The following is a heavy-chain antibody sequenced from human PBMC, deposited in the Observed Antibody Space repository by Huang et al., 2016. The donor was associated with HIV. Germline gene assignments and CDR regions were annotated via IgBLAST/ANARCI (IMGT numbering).Heavy chain of an antibody. CDR3: ARDPKYHRIGYYRQRRGIDI. CDR1: GYTFTSYG. D-gene: IGHD3-22*01. V-gene: IGHV1-18*01. CDR2: SSASRGDT. J-gene: IGHJ3*02. Sequence: QIQLMQSGPELKQPGASVKVSCKASGYTFTSYGITWVRQAPGQGPEWMVWSSASRGDTEYAQKFQGRVTLTTDTSTNIAYMELRSLRSDDTAKYYCARDPKYHRIGYYRQRRGIDIWGQGTMVIVSS.